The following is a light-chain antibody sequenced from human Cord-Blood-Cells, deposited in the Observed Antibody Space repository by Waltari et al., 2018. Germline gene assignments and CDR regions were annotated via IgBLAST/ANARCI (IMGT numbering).Light chain of an antibody. J-gene: IGKJ4*01. CDR1: QSISSC. Sequence: DIQMTQSPSSLSASVGDRVTITCRASQSISSCLNWYQQKPGKAPKLLIYAASSLQSGVPSRFSGSESGTDFTLTISSLQPEDFATYYCQQSYSTPLTFGGGTKVEIK. CDR2: AAS. CDR3: QQSYSTPLT. V-gene: IGKV1-39*01.